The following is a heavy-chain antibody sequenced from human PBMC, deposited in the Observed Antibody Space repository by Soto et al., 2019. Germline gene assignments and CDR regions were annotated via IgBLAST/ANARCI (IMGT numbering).Heavy chain of an antibody. D-gene: IGHD3-3*01. CDR2: IYYSGST. CDR3: ASLKSDYDFWSGYYTYYFDY. V-gene: IGHV4-59*01. J-gene: IGHJ4*02. CDR1: GGSISSYY. Sequence: PSETLSLTCTVSGGSISSYYWSWIRQPPGKGLEWIGYIYYSGSTNYNPSLKSRVTISVDTSKNQFSLKLSSVTAADTAVYYCASLKSDYDFWSGYYTYYFDYWGQGTLVTV.